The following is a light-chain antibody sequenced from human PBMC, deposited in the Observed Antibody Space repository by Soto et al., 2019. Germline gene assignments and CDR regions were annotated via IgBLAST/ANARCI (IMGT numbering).Light chain of an antibody. Sequence: QSALAQPASVSGSPGQSITFSCTGTSSDVGNYNYVSWYQQHPGKAPQLMIFQVSNRASGVSNRFSGSKSGDTASLTISGLQAEDEADYYRSSYTTSSTLYVFGTGTKVTVL. CDR3: SSYTTSSTLYV. J-gene: IGLJ1*01. V-gene: IGLV2-14*01. CDR1: SSDVGNYNY. CDR2: QVS.